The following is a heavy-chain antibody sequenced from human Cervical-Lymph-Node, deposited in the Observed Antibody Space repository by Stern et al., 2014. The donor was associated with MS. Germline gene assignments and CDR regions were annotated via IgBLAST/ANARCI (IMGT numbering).Heavy chain of an antibody. V-gene: IGHV1-18*04. Sequence: QVQLVQSGAEVKKPGASVKVSCKASGYTFTTYGFAWVRQAPGQGLEWMGWISGYNGNTNYAQKFQGRVTMTTDKSTNTAYMELRSLRSDDTAVYYCARDRHGVAATGNYFDYWGQGTLVTV. D-gene: IGHD1-26*01. CDR3: ARDRHGVAATGNYFDY. CDR2: ISGYNGNT. CDR1: GYTFTTYG. J-gene: IGHJ4*02.